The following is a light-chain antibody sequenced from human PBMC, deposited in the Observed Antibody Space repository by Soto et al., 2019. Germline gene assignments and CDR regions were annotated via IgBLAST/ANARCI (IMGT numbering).Light chain of an antibody. J-gene: IGKJ1*01. V-gene: IGKV3-20*01. CDR2: GSS. CDR3: QQYDISPRT. CDR1: QSLNSFY. Sequence: EIVLTQSPGTLSLSPGETATLSCRASQSLNSFYLAWYQQKPGQAPRLLIYGSSNRATGIPDRFSGSGSGTDFTLTISRLDPEDFAVYYCQQYDISPRTFGQGTKVDIK.